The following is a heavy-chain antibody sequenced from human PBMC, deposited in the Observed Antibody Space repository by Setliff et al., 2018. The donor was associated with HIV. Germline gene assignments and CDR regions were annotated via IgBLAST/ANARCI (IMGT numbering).Heavy chain of an antibody. CDR3: ARLSGDYYYFDY. D-gene: IGHD2-21*02. CDR2: IYHSGST. Sequence: PSETLSLTCTVPGGSINRSNYYWGWIRQPPGKGLEWIGNIYHSGSTYYNPSLKSRVTISVDTSKNQFSLKLSSVTAADTAVYYCARLSGDYYYFDYWGQGTLVTVSS. V-gene: IGHV4-39*07. J-gene: IGHJ4*02. CDR1: GGSINRSNYY.